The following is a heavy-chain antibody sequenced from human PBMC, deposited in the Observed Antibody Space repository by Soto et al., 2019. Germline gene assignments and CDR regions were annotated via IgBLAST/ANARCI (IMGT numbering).Heavy chain of an antibody. D-gene: IGHD2-8*01. CDR2: ISSTGGDT. V-gene: IGHV3-23*01. Sequence: GGSLRLSCAASGFTFSSYGMHWVRQAPGKGLEWVSGISSTGGDTSYANSVKGRFTTSRDNSKNTLYLHLNSLRAEDTALYYCVRGTTNIDYWGQGTLVTVSS. CDR3: VRGTTNIDY. J-gene: IGHJ4*02. CDR1: GFTFSSYG.